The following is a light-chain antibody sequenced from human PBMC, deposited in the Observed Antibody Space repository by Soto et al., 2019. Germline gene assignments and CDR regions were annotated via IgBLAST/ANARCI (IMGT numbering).Light chain of an antibody. Sequence: QSALTQPASVSGSPGQSITISCTGTSSDVGGYNYVSWYQQHPGKAPKLMIYDVSNRPSGVSNRFSGSKSGNTASLTISGLQAEDVADYYCSSYTSSSTLAIFGTGTKLTVL. CDR1: SSDVGGYNY. CDR2: DVS. CDR3: SSYTSSSTLAI. J-gene: IGLJ1*01. V-gene: IGLV2-14*01.